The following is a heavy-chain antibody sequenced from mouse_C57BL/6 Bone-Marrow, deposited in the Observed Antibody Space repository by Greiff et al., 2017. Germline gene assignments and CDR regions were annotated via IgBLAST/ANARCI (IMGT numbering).Heavy chain of an antibody. J-gene: IGHJ1*03. CDR2: INYDGSST. CDR1: GFTFSDYY. V-gene: IGHV5-16*01. Sequence: EVKLVESEGGLVQPGSSMKLSCTASGFTFSDYYMAWVRQVPEKGLEWVANINYDGSSTYYLDSLKSRFIISRDNAKNILYLQMSSLKSEDTATYYCARDSRYGSSHWYFEVWGTGTTVTVAS. D-gene: IGHD1-1*01. CDR3: ARDSRYGSSHWYFEV.